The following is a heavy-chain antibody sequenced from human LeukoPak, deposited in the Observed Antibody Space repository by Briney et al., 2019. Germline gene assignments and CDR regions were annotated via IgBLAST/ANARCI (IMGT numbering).Heavy chain of an antibody. V-gene: IGHV4-39*07. CDR3: ASGIVGAGNWFDP. D-gene: IGHD1-26*01. CDR1: GGSFSSSSYN. J-gene: IGHJ5*02. Sequence: SETLSLTCAVYGGSFSSSSYNWGWIRQPPGKGLEWIGSVYYSGSTYYNPSLKSRVTMSVDTSKNQFSLKLSSVTAADTAVYYRASGIVGAGNWFDPWGQGTLVTVSS. CDR2: VYYSGST.